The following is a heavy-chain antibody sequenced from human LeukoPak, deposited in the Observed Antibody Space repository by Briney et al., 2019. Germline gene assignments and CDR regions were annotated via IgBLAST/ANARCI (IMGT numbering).Heavy chain of an antibody. CDR3: AAVPRRLAAAAV. Sequence: GASVKVSCKASGFTFTSSAVQWVRQARGQRLEWIGWIVVGSGNTNYAQKFQERVTITRDMSTSTAYMELSSLRSEDTAVYYCAAVPRRLAAAAVWGQGTLVTVSS. V-gene: IGHV1-58*01. CDR1: GFTFTSSA. CDR2: IVVGSGNT. D-gene: IGHD6-13*01. J-gene: IGHJ4*02.